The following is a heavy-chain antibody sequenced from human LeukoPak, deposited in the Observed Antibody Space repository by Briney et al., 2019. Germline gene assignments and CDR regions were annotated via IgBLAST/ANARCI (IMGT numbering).Heavy chain of an antibody. V-gene: IGHV3-23*01. CDR1: GFTFSSYA. D-gene: IGHD3-3*01. J-gene: IGHJ5*02. CDR3: ARATYYDFWSGYSWVNWFDP. Sequence: GGSLRLSCAASGFTFSSYAMSWVRQAPGKGLEWVSAISGSGGSTYYADSVKGRFTISRDNAKNSLYLQMNSLRAEDTAVYYCARATYYDFWSGYSWVNWFDPWGQGTLVTVSS. CDR2: ISGSGGST.